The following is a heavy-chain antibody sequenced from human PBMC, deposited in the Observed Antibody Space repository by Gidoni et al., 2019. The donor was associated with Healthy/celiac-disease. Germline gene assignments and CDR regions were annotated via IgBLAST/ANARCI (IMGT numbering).Heavy chain of an antibody. D-gene: IGHD3-10*01. CDR3: ARVARGSGSYYFDY. CDR2: IYYSGST. J-gene: IGHJ4*02. Sequence: QVQLQESGPGLVKPSQTLSLTCTVSGGSISSGGYYWSWVRQHPGKGLEWIGYIYYSGSTYYNPSLKSRVTISVDTSKNQFALKLSSVTAADTAVYYCARVARGSGSYYFDYWGQGTLVTVSS. V-gene: IGHV4-31*03. CDR1: GGSISSGGYY.